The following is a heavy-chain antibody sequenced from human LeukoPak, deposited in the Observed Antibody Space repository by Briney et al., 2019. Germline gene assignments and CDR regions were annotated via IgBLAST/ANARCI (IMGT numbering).Heavy chain of an antibody. CDR1: GGSIGISSYY. J-gene: IGHJ4*02. V-gene: IGHV4-39*05. Sequence: PSETPSLTCSVSGGSIGISSYYWAWIRQPPGKGLEWIGSIYYSGNTYYNPSLKSRVTISVDTSKNQFSLNVRSVTAAETAVYYCAILVTASQNFDYWGQGTLVIVSS. CDR2: IYYSGNT. D-gene: IGHD2-21*02. CDR3: AILVTASQNFDY.